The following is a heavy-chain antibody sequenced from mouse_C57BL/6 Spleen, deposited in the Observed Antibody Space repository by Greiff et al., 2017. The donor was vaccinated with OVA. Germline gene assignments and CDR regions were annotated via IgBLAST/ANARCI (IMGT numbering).Heavy chain of an antibody. CDR1: GYTFTDYY. CDR3: ARGGDSSPWFAY. Sequence: VQLHQSGPELVKPGASVKISCKASGYTFTDYYMNWVKQSHGKSLEWIGDINPNNGGTSYNQKFKGKATLTVDKSSSTAYIELRSLTSEDAAVDYCARGGDSSPWFAYWGQGTLVTVSA. D-gene: IGHD3-2*02. CDR2: INPNNGGT. V-gene: IGHV1-26*01. J-gene: IGHJ3*01.